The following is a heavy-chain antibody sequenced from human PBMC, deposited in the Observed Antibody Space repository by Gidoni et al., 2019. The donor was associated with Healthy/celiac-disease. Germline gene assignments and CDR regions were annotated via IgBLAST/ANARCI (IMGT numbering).Heavy chain of an antibody. D-gene: IGHD2-2*01. V-gene: IGHV3-7*03. Sequence: LVQPGGSLRLSCAASGFTFSSYWMSWVRQAPGKGLEWVANIKQDGSEKYYVDSVKVRFTISRDNAKNSLYLQMNSLRAEDTAVYYCARDRITVDIVVVPAASRLFDPWVQVTLVTVSS. CDR3: ARDRITVDIVVVPAASRLFDP. CDR1: GFTFSSYW. CDR2: IKQDGSEK. J-gene: IGHJ5*02.